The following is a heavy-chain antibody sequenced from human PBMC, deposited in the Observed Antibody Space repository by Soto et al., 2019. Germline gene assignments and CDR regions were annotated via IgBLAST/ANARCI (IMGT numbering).Heavy chain of an antibody. V-gene: IGHV3-66*01. CDR3: ASTVTTYYYYYMDV. CDR1: GFTVSSNY. D-gene: IGHD4-17*01. J-gene: IGHJ6*03. CDR2: IYSGGST. Sequence: GGSLRLSCAASGFTVSSNYMSWVRQAPGKGLEWVSVIYSGGSTYYADSVKGRFTISRDNSKNTLYLQMNSLRAEDTAVYYCASTVTTYYYYYMDVWGKGTTVTVSS.